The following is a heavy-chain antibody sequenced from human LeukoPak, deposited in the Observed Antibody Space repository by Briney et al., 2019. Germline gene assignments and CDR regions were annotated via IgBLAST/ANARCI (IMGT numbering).Heavy chain of an antibody. D-gene: IGHD2/OR15-2a*01. CDR3: ARGAQGISRY. CDR2: INPNSGGT. CDR1: GYTFTNFG. J-gene: IGHJ4*02. V-gene: IGHV1-2*02. Sequence: ASVKVSCKTSGYTFTNFGIGWVRQAPGQGLEWMGWINPNSGGTNYAQKFQGRVTMTRDTSISTAYMELSRLISDDTAAYYCARGAQGISRYWGQGTLVTVSS.